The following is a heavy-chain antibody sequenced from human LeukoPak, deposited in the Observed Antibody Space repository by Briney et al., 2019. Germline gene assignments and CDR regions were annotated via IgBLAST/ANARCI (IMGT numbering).Heavy chain of an antibody. D-gene: IGHD3-10*01. CDR1: GGSFSGYY. J-gene: IGHJ4*02. CDR2: INHSGST. Sequence: SETLSLTCGVYGGSFSGYYWSWIRQPPGKGLEWIGEINHSGSTNYNPSLKSRVIISVDTSKNQFSLKLSSVTAADTAVYYCARALTVWFGELLWGQGTLVTVSS. CDR3: ARALTVWFGELL. V-gene: IGHV4-34*01.